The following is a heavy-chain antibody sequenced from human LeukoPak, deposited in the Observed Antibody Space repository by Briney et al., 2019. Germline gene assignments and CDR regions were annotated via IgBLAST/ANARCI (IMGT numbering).Heavy chain of an antibody. J-gene: IGHJ5*02. V-gene: IGHV1-8*01. CDR3: ARDRRGKTAGILNWFDP. CDR1: GYTFTRYD. CDR2: MNPNSGNT. D-gene: IGHD6-13*01. Sequence: GASVKVSCKASGYTFTRYDINWVRQATGQGLEWMGWMNPNSGNTGYAQKFQGRVTMTRNTSISTAYMELSSLRSEDTAVYYCARDRRGKTAGILNWFDPWGQGTLVTVSS.